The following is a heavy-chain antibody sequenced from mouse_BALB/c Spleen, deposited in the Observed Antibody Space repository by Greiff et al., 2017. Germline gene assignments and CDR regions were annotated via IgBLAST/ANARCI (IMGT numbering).Heavy chain of an antibody. Sequence: EVKLMESGPGLVKPSQSLSLTCTVTGYSITSDYAWNWIRQFPGNKLEWMGYISYSGSTSYNPSLKSRISITRDTSKNQFFLQLNSVTTEDTATYYCARSYDYDVNFAYWGQGTLVTVSA. CDR2: ISYSGST. D-gene: IGHD2-4*01. CDR1: GYSITSDYA. J-gene: IGHJ3*01. CDR3: ARSYDYDVNFAY. V-gene: IGHV3-2*02.